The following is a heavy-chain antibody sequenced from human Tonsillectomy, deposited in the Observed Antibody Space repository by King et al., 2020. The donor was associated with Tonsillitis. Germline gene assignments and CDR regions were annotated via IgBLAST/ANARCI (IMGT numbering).Heavy chain of an antibody. V-gene: IGHV4-31*03. Sequence: VQLQESGPGLVKPSQTLSLTCTVSGGSVRSAAFYWSWIRQHPRKGLGGMGYIPFSGPTYYNPPLKSRVGMSVDTSKNRFSLNLNSVTAADTAVYYCARVPNTMIVVAWGQGTLITVSS. J-gene: IGHJ5*02. D-gene: IGHD3-22*01. CDR1: GGSVRSAAFY. CDR2: IPFSGPT. CDR3: ARVPNTMIVVA.